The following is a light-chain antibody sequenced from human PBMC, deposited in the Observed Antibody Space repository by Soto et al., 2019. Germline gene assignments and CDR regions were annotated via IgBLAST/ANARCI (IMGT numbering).Light chain of an antibody. V-gene: IGLV2-8*01. Sequence: QSVLTQPPSASGSPGQSVTISCTGTSSDVGGYNYVSWYQQHPGKAPKLMIYEVSKRPSGVPDRFSGSKSSNTASLTVSGLQAEDEADYYCSSYAGSNNLPYVFGTGPKVTVL. CDR1: SSDVGGYNY. CDR3: SSYAGSNNLPYV. CDR2: EVS. J-gene: IGLJ1*01.